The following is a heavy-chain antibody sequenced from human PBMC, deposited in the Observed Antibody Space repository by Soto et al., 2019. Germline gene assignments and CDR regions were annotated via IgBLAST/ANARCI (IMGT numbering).Heavy chain of an antibody. J-gene: IGHJ3*02. V-gene: IGHV4-59*01. CDR1: GYTLTELS. D-gene: IGHD2-8*01. CDR3: ARDIQLYAFDI. Sequence: SCKVSGYTLTELSMHWVRQAPGKGLEWIGXIYDSXSPNHNNSLKXXVTLSADXXKNQFSLKMSSVTAADTAVYYCARDIQLYAFDIWGQGTMVTVSS. CDR2: IYDSXSP.